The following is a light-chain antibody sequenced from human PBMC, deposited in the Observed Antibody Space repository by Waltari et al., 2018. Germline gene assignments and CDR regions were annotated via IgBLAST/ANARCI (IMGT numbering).Light chain of an antibody. Sequence: QSALTQPPPVSGSPGQSITSSCTGTSSHLGGYNYIPWHGQHPGKAPKLIIYDVSSRPSGVSNRFSGSKSGNTASLTISGLQADDEADYYCSSYTISSTPVVFGGGTKLTVL. CDR2: DVS. CDR3: SSYTISSTPVV. CDR1: SSHLGGYNY. V-gene: IGLV2-14*03. J-gene: IGLJ2*01.